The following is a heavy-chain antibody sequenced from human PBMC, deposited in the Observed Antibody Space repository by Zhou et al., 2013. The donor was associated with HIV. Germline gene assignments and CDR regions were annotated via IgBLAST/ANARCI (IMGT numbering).Heavy chain of an antibody. CDR1: GYTFTSYD. J-gene: IGHJ6*02. CDR2: MNPNSGNT. Sequence: QVQLVQSGAEVKKPGASVKVSCKASGYTFTSYDINWVRQATGQGLEWMGWMNPNSGNTGYAQKFQGRVTMTRNTSISTAYMELSSLRSEDTAVYYCARVGHEPPYYYYGMDVWGQGTTVTVSS. CDR3: ARVGHEPPYYYYGMDV. V-gene: IGHV1-8*01.